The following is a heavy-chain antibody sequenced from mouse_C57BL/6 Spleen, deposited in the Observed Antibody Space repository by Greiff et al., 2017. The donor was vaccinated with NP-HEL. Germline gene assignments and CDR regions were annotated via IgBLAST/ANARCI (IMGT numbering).Heavy chain of an antibody. CDR3: VRHNNWREFAY. CDR1: GFSFNTYA. CDR2: IRSKSNNYAT. Sequence: EVKLLESGGGLVQPKGSLKLSCAASGFSFNTYAMNWVRQAPGKGLEWVARIRSKSNNYATYYADSVKDRFTISRDDSESMLYLQMNNLKTEDAAMYYCVRHNNWREFAYWGQGTLVTVSA. V-gene: IGHV10-1*01. D-gene: IGHD4-1*01. J-gene: IGHJ3*01.